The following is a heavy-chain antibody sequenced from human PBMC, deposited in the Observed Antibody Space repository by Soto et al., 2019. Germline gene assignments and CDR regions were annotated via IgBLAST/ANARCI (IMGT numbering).Heavy chain of an antibody. CDR1: GFTFSSYG. Sequence: QVQLVESGGGVVQPGTSLRLSCAASGFTFSSYGMHWVRQAPGKGLEWVALISHGGSHIYYADSVKGRFTISRDNPKNTVFLQMNSRRAEDTAMYYCARDRDCTSTNCPANWFDPWGQGTRVTVSS. CDR3: ARDRDCTSTNCPANWFDP. V-gene: IGHV3-30*03. J-gene: IGHJ5*02. CDR2: ISHGGSHI. D-gene: IGHD2-2*01.